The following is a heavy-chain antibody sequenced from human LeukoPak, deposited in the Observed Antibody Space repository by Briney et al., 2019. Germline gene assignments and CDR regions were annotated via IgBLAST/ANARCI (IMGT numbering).Heavy chain of an antibody. CDR2: IKQEGSEK. CDR3: ARDGYSFGHDFDY. Sequence: GGSLRLSCAASGFSFHSYWMSWVRQAPGKGLEWVANIKQEGSEKFYVDSVKGRFTISRDNAKNSLYLQMNSLRAEDTAVYYCARDGYSFGHDFDYWGQGTLVTVSS. D-gene: IGHD5-18*01. J-gene: IGHJ4*02. CDR1: GFSFHSYW. V-gene: IGHV3-7*01.